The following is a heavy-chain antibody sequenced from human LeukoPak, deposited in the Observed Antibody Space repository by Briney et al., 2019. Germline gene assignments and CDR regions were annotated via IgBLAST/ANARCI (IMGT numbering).Heavy chain of an antibody. Sequence: GGSLRLSCAASGFTFNNYGMSWVRQAPGKGLEWVSSISGSGGSTYYADSVKGRFTISRDNSNNTLYLQMNSLRAEDTAVHYCAKDFWDIVVVPSAIPDYWGQGTLVTVSS. CDR3: AKDFWDIVVVPSAIPDY. CDR1: GFTFNNYG. J-gene: IGHJ4*02. D-gene: IGHD2-2*01. V-gene: IGHV3-23*01. CDR2: ISGSGGST.